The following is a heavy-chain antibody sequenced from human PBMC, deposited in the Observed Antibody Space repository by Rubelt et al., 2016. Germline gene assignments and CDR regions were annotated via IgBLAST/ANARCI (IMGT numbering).Heavy chain of an antibody. Sequence: EVQLLESGGGLVQPGGSLRLSCAASGFSFSDNWMHWVRQAPGKGLEWVSRINPEGTHSGYAGSVEGRFTISRDNAKNSLYLQMNSLRAEDTAVYYCARDRQYYASWCGYFHTVWGQGTTVTVSS. J-gene: IGHJ6*02. D-gene: IGHD3-3*01. V-gene: IGHV3-74*01. CDR2: INPEGTHS. CDR3: ARDRQYYASWCGYFHTV. CDR1: GFSFSDNW.